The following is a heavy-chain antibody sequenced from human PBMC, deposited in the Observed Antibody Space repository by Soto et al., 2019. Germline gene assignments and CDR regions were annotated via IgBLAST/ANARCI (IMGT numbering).Heavy chain of an antibody. CDR1: GYTFTSYY. CDR2: INPSGGST. D-gene: IGHD3-3*01. Sequence: ASVKVSCKASGYTFTSYYMHWPLQAPGQGLEWMGIINPSGGSTSYAQKFQGRVTMTRDTSTSTVYMELSSLSSEDTAVYYCARDSLLITIFVVVATAVSYMYTRGKETTVTISS. V-gene: IGHV1-46*03. CDR3: ARDSLLITIFVVVATAVSYMYT. J-gene: IGHJ6*03.